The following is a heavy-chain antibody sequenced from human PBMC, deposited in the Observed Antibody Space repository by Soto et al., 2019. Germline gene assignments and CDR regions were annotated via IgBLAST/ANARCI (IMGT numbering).Heavy chain of an antibody. V-gene: IGHV1-2*02. CDR3: AKGDGYKDNPHI. CDR1: GYTFTGYY. D-gene: IGHD5-12*01. CDR2: INPHSGGT. J-gene: IGHJ3*02. Sequence: GASVKVSCKASGYTFTGYYIHWVRQAPGQGLEWMAWINPHSGGTNSAQKFQGRVTMTRDTSISTAYMELRSLRSDDTAVYYCAKGDGYKDNPHIWGQGTMVTVSS.